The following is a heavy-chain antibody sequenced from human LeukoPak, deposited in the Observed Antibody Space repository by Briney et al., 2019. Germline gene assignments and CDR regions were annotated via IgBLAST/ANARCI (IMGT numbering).Heavy chain of an antibody. V-gene: IGHV3-23*01. Sequence: GGSLRLSCAASGFTFSSYAMSWVRQAPGKGLEWVAAISGSGGSTYYADSLKGRFAISRDNSRNTLYLQMNSLRAGDTAVYYCAKSFRSTSLDYWGQGTLVTVSS. D-gene: IGHD2-2*01. CDR1: GFTFSSYA. CDR3: AKSFRSTSLDY. CDR2: ISGSGGST. J-gene: IGHJ4*02.